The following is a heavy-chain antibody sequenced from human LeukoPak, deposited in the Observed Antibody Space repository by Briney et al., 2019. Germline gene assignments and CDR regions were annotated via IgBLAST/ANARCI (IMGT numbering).Heavy chain of an antibody. D-gene: IGHD6-6*01. CDR1: GFTFSSYS. J-gene: IGHJ4*02. CDR3: ARDYSSSALDY. Sequence: PGGSLRLSCAASGFTFSSYSMNWVRQAPGKGLEWVSSIGSSSSYIYYADSVKGRFTISRDNARNSLYLQMNSLRAEDTAAYHCARDYSSSALDYWGQGTLVTVSS. CDR2: IGSSSSYI. V-gene: IGHV3-21*01.